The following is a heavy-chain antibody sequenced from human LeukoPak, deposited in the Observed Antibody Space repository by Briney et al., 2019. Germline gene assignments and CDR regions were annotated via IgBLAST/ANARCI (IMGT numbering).Heavy chain of an antibody. V-gene: IGHV3-66*01. CDR2: IYSGGST. CDR1: EFIVSSHY. Sequence: PGGSLRLSCSASEFIVSSHYMIWVRQAPGKGLEWVSVIYSGGSTYYADSVKGRFTISRDNSKNTLYLQMNSLRADDTAVYYCAAPGGYSYEDCFDYWGQGTLVTVSS. J-gene: IGHJ4*02. CDR3: AAPGGYSYEDCFDY. D-gene: IGHD5-18*01.